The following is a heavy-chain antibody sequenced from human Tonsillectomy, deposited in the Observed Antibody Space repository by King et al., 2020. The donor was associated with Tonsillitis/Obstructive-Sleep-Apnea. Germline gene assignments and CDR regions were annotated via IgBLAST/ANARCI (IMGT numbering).Heavy chain of an antibody. D-gene: IGHD3-22*01. CDR2: SRPYDGDT. V-gene: IGHV1-18*01. CDR1: GYTFTNYD. CDR3: ARDYYDSSGYYHGYFQH. J-gene: IGHJ1*01. Sequence: VQLVESGAEVKKPGASVKVSCKASGYTFTNYDITWVRQAPGQGLEWMGWSRPYDGDTNYAQKLQGRVTMTSDTSTTTAYMELRSLRSDGTAVYYCARDYYDSSGYYHGYFQHWGQGTLVTVSS.